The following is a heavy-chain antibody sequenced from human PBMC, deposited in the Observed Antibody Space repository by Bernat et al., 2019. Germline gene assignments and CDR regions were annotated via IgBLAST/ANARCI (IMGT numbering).Heavy chain of an antibody. J-gene: IGHJ4*02. CDR3: ASKPGIASENHY. CDR1: GFTFSTYA. D-gene: IGHD6-13*01. Sequence: EVQLVESGGGLVQPGGSLRLSCAAPGFTFSTYAMSWVRQAPGKGLEWVSTISDSGGSTFYADSVKDRFTISRDNSKNTLYLQMNSLRAEDTAVYYCASKPGIASENHYWGQGTLVTVSS. CDR2: ISDSGGST. V-gene: IGHV3-23*04.